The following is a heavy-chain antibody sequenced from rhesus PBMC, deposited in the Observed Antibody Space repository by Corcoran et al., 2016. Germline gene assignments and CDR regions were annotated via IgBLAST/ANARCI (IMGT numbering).Heavy chain of an antibody. CDR3: AILYSSGWYAFDF. Sequence: QVQLQESGPGVVKPSETLSLTCAVSGGSISSGYDWSWIRQPPGKGLEWIGYIYCSSGSTNYNPSLKNQVTISTAASKTQFSLKLSSVTAADTAVYYCAILYSSGWYAFDFWGRGLRVTVSS. J-gene: IGHJ3*01. D-gene: IGHD6-31*01. V-gene: IGHV4-76*01. CDR1: GGSISSGYD. CDR2: IYCSSGST.